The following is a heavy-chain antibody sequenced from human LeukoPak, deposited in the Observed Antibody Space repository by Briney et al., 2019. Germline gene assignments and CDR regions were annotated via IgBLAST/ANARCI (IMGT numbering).Heavy chain of an antibody. V-gene: IGHV3-53*01. CDR1: GFTVRSNY. Sequence: SGSVPLSCSASGFTVRSNYMSWVRQAPGKGGDWVSVLYSDGRTYYADSVQGRFTISRDNPKNTLSLQMNRLRADDTALYCGAKGSGIHHFHWFAPWGQGTLVTVSS. CDR2: LYSDGRT. CDR3: AKGSGIHHFHWFAP. D-gene: IGHD6-13*01. J-gene: IGHJ5*02.